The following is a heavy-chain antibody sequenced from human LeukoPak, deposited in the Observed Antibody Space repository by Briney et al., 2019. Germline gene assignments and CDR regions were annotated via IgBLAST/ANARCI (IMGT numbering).Heavy chain of an antibody. CDR3: ARQYSDILTGPNWFDS. V-gene: IGHV5-51*01. J-gene: IGHJ5*01. D-gene: IGHD3-9*01. Sequence: GESLKISCKGSGYSFTSYWIGWVRQMPGKGLEWMGIIYPGDSDTRYSPSFQGQVTLSADKSISTAYLQWSDLKASDTAMYYCARQYSDILTGPNWFDSWGQGTLVTVSS. CDR1: GYSFTSYW. CDR2: IYPGDSDT.